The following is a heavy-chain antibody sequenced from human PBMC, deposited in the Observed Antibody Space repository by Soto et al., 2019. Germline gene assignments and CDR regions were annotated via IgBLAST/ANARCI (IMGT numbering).Heavy chain of an antibody. J-gene: IGHJ5*02. Sequence: SETLSLTCTVSGGSISSYYWSWIRQPPGKGLEWIGYIYYSGSTNYNPSPKSPVTISVDTSKNQFSLKLSSVTAADTAVYYRAKSSDEARTNRIDPSSQGTLVTVSA. CDR3: AKSSDEARTNRIDP. CDR2: IYYSGST. V-gene: IGHV4-59*01. CDR1: GGSISSYY. D-gene: IGHD2-21*02.